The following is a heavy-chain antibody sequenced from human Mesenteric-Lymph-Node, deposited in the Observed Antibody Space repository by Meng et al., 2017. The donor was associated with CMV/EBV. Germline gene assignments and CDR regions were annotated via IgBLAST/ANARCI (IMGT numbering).Heavy chain of an antibody. D-gene: IGHD2-2*01. CDR3: ARVPAANYYYYGMDV. CDR2: VHYGGSA. J-gene: IGHJ6*02. Sequence: SETLSLTCTVSGYSIGSGYYWGWIRQPPGKGLEWIGEVHYGGSASYNPSLKSRVTISVDTSKNQFSLKLSSVTAADTAVYYCARVPAANYYYYGMDVWGQGTTVTVSS. CDR1: GYSIGSGYY. V-gene: IGHV4-38-2*02.